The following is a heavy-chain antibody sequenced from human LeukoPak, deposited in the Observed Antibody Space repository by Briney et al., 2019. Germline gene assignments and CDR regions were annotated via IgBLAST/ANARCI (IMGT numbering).Heavy chain of an antibody. J-gene: IGHJ4*01. CDR2: IGGDSST. CDR1: GFTFSSYA. Sequence: GGSLRLSCEASGFTFSSYALSWVRQAPGKGLEWVAAIGGDSSTYYKASESGRFTISRDNSKNTEYQKMSSLRVKNTSVYYSAKKGSYNSGWYGGHYFASWGQGTLVTVSS. D-gene: IGHD6-19*01. V-gene: IGHV3-23*01. CDR3: AKKGSYNSGWYGGHYFAS.